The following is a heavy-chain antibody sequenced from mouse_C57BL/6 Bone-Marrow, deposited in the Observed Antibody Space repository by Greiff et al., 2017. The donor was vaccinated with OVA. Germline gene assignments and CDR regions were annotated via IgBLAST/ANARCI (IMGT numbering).Heavy chain of an antibody. CDR2: IDPEDGET. CDR3: AGDYYGTKSLYYFDY. V-gene: IGHV14-2*01. CDR1: GFHIKDSY. Sequence: VQLQQSGAELVKPGASVQLSCTASGFHIKDSYMHWVKQRTEQGLEWIGRIDPEDGETKYAPKFQGQATITADTSSNTAYLQLSSLTSEDTAVYYCAGDYYGTKSLYYFDYWGQGTTLTVSS. J-gene: IGHJ2*01. D-gene: IGHD1-1*01.